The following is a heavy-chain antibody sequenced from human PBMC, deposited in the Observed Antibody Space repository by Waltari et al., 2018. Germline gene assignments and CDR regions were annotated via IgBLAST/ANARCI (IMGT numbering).Heavy chain of an antibody. V-gene: IGHV4-31*01. CDR3: ARVMGGNTPAGYYYYYYMDV. D-gene: IGHD2-15*01. CDR1: GGSISSGGSY. CDR2: IYYSGST. J-gene: IGHJ6*03. Sequence: QVQLQESGPGLVKPSQTLSLTCTVSGGSISSGGSYWSWIRQHPGKGLEWIGYIYYSGSTYYNPSLKSLVTISVDTSKNQFSLKLSSVTAADTAVYYCARVMGGNTPAGYYYYYYMDVWGKGTTVTVSS.